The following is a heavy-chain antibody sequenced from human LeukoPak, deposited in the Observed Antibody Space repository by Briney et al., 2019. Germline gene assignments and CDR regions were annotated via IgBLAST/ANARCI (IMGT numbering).Heavy chain of an antibody. J-gene: IGHJ3*02. CDR2: ISSSGGST. CDR3: ARAPRVYSSGWGDAFDI. V-gene: IGHV3-64*01. D-gene: IGHD6-19*01. Sequence: GGSLRLSCAASGFTFSSYAMHWVRQAPGKGLEYVSAISSSGGSTYYANSVKGRFTISRDNSKNTLYLQMGSLRAEDMAVYYCARAPRVYSSGWGDAFDIWGQGTMVTVSS. CDR1: GFTFSSYA.